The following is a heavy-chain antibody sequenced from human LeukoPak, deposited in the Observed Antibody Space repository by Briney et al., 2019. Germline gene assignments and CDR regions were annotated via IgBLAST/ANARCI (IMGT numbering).Heavy chain of an antibody. D-gene: IGHD3-3*01. CDR3: AKDKTIFGVVIRSTLFDY. Sequence: GGSLRLSCAASGFTFSSYAMSWVRQAPGKGLEWVSAISGSGGSTYYADSVKGRFIISRDNSKNTLYLQMNSLRAEDTAVYYCAKDKTIFGVVIRSTLFDYWGQGTLVTVSS. J-gene: IGHJ4*02. V-gene: IGHV3-23*01. CDR1: GFTFSSYA. CDR2: ISGSGGST.